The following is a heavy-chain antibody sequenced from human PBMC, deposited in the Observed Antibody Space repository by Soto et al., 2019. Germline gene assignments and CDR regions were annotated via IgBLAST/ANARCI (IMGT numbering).Heavy chain of an antibody. D-gene: IGHD1-26*01. J-gene: IGHJ4*02. CDR1: GYTFTNYG. CDR3: AREWMGSTSY. Sequence: GASVKVSCKASGYTFTNYGMTWVRQASGQGLEWMGWISAYDGNTNYAQNFQGRVTMTTDTSTSTAYMELRSLRSDDTAVYYCAREWMGSTSYWGQGTLVTVSS. CDR2: ISAYDGNT. V-gene: IGHV1-18*04.